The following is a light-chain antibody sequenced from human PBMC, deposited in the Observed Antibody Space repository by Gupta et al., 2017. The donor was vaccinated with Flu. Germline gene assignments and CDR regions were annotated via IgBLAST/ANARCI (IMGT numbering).Light chain of an antibody. V-gene: IGLV2-14*03. CDR2: DIG. CDR1: IRDIGRYNF. Sequence: QSITISCTGSIRDIGRYNFVSWYQQYPGKVPYLIICDIGRQHSGVSDRFSGSKSGNTASLTISGLQTDDEADYYFASYDGTSTIFGEGTKLTVL. J-gene: IGLJ2*01. CDR3: ASYDGTSTI.